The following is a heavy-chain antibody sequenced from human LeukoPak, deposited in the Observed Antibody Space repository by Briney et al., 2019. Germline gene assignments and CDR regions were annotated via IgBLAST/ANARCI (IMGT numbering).Heavy chain of an antibody. CDR1: GGSISSSSYY. CDR2: IYYSGST. J-gene: IGHJ5*02. D-gene: IGHD4-17*01. V-gene: IGHV4-39*07. Sequence: PSETLSLTCTVSGGSISSSSYYWGWIRQPPGKGLEWIGSIYYSGSTYYNPSLKSRVTISVDTSKNQFSLKLSSVTAADTAVYYCARDPYGDNAWFDPWGQGTLVTVSS. CDR3: ARDPYGDNAWFDP.